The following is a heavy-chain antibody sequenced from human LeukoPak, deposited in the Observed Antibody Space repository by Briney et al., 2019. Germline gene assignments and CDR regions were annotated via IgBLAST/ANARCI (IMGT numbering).Heavy chain of an antibody. CDR1: GFIFSNYA. V-gene: IGHV3-23*01. Sequence: PGGSLRLSCVGSGFIFSNYALIWVRQAPGKGLEWVSAISSAGAYYADSVRGRFIMSRDNSKNTLYLQMNSLRDEDTAIYYCARDLTGDYVGAFAFWGQGTMVTVSS. CDR3: ARDLTGDYVGAFAF. J-gene: IGHJ3*01. D-gene: IGHD4-17*01. CDR2: ISSAGA.